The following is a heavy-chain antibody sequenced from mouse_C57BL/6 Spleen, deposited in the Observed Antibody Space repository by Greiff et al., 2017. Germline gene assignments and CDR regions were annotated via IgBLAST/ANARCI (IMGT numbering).Heavy chain of an antibody. J-gene: IGHJ1*03. D-gene: IGHD2-1*01. V-gene: IGHV14-4*01. CDR2: IDPENGDT. CDR3: TGLLEYFDD. Sequence: VQLQQSGAELVRPGASVTLSCTASGYTIKDYYMHWVKQRPVQGLEWIGGIDPENGDTDYTPKFQGKATITADTSSNTAYMQLSSLTSEDTAVDYCTGLLEYFDDWGTGTTVTVSS. CDR1: GYTIKDYY.